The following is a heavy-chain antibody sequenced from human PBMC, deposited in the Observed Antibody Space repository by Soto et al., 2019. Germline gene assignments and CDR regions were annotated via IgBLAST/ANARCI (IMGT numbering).Heavy chain of an antibody. CDR3: ADSSDYRDSIFRNFDL. V-gene: IGHV3-23*01. CDR1: GFTLSSYA. J-gene: IGHJ2*01. D-gene: IGHD2-21*01. Sequence: EVQLLESGGGLVQPGGSLRLSCAASGFTLSSYAMSWVRQAPGKGLEGVSVINNSGGNTYYADSVKGRIAISRDSSKNTLYLQMNGLKAEDPAVYCCADSSDYRDSIFRNFDLWGRGTLVTVSS. CDR2: INNSGGNT.